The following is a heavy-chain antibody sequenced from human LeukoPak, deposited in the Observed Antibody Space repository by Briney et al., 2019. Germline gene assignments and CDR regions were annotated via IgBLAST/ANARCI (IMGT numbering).Heavy chain of an antibody. CDR2: ISSSSNTI. V-gene: IGHV3-48*04. CDR3: ARVPGLLPRLTLRHPDY. Sequence: GGSLRLSCAASGFTFSSYSMNWVRQAPGKGLEWVSYISSSSNTIYYADSVKGRFTISRDNAKNSLYLQMNSLRAEDTAVYYCARVPGLLPRLTLRHPDYWGQGTLVTVSS. J-gene: IGHJ4*02. CDR1: GFTFSSYS. D-gene: IGHD4-17*01.